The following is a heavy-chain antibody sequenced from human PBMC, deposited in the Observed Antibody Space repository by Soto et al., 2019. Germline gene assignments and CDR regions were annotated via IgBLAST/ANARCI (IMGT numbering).Heavy chain of an antibody. Sequence: QVQLVQSGAEEKKPGASVKVSCKASGYSFTSYDMNWVRQAPGQGLEWMGWVNPNSGDTDYAQKFQDRVTMTTDTSIRTAYMELSSLRSEDTAVYYCARVSFLAPVTGAEIFDFWGQGTMVTVSS. D-gene: IGHD2-21*02. V-gene: IGHV1-8*01. J-gene: IGHJ3*01. CDR1: GYSFTSYD. CDR2: VNPNSGDT. CDR3: ARVSFLAPVTGAEIFDF.